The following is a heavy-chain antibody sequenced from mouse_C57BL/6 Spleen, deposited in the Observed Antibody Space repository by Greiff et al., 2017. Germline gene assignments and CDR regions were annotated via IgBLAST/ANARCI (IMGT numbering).Heavy chain of an antibody. J-gene: IGHJ2*01. Sequence: EVKLMESGGGLVKPGGSLKLSCAASGFTFSDYGMHWVRQAPEKGLEWVAYISSGSSTIYYADTVKGRFTISRDNAKNTLFLQMSSLRSEDTAMYYCARSSTGAWGYWGQGTTLTVSS. CDR1: GFTFSDYG. CDR2: ISSGSSTI. D-gene: IGHD4-1*02. V-gene: IGHV5-17*01. CDR3: ARSSTGAWGY.